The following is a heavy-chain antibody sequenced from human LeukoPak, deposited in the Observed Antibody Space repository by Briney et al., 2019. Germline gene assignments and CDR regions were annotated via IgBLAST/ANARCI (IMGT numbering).Heavy chain of an antibody. CDR1: GFSFGSSW. CDR3: TSEIFAVGLQG. V-gene: IGHV3-49*04. Sequence: GGSLRLSCAASGFSFGSSWMSWVRQAPGKGLEWVGFIRTKAYGETTEYAASVKGRFTISRDDSKSFAYLQMNSLETEDTAVYFCTSEIFAVGLQGGGQGTLVTVSS. J-gene: IGHJ4*02. D-gene: IGHD3-3*01. CDR2: IRTKAYGETT.